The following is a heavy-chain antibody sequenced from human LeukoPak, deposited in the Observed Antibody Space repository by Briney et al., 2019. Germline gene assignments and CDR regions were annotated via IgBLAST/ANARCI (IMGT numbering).Heavy chain of an antibody. D-gene: IGHD4-23*01. Sequence: PGGSLRLSCAASGFTFSSYGMHWVRQAPGKGLEWAALIRYDGSNKYYADSVKGRFTISRDNSKNTLYLQMNSLRAEDTAVYYCAKDQGTTVITPEFDPWGQGTLVTVSS. CDR3: AKDQGTTVITPEFDP. V-gene: IGHV3-30*02. J-gene: IGHJ5*02. CDR2: IRYDGSNK. CDR1: GFTFSSYG.